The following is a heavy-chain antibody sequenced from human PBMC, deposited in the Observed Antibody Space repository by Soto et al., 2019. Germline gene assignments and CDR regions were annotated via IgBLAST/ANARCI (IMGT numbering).Heavy chain of an antibody. J-gene: IGHJ4*02. V-gene: IGHV1-18*04. CDR2: ISTDNGST. CDR1: GYIFTSYA. Sequence: ASVKVSCKASGYIFTSYAITWVRQAPGQGFEWLAWISTDNGSTLYAQKLQGRVTLTTDTSTTTAYMELRSLVSDDTAVYYCATTGGEGYSGSWYYWGQGTRVTVSS. CDR3: ATTGGEGYSGSWYY. D-gene: IGHD6-13*01.